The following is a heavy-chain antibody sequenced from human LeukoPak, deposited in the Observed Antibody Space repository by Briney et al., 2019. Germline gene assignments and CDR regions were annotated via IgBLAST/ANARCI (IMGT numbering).Heavy chain of an antibody. D-gene: IGHD1-26*01. CDR1: GFTFSDHY. Sequence: PRGSLRLSCAASGFTFSDHYMDWVRQAPGKGLEWVGRIRNKANSYTTEYAASVKGRSTISGDDSKNSLYLQMNSLKTEDTAVYYCARVGATTEGFDYWGQGTLVTVSS. CDR2: IRNKANSYTT. V-gene: IGHV3-72*01. CDR3: ARVGATTEGFDY. J-gene: IGHJ4*02.